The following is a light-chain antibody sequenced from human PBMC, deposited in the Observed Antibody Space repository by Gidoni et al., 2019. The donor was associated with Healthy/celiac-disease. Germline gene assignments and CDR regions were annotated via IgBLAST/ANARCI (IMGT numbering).Light chain of an antibody. Sequence: DIQMTQSPSSLSASVGDRVTITCRASQSISSYLNWYQQKPGKAPKLLIYAASSLQSGVPSRFSGSGSADFTLTISSLQPEDFATYYCQQSYSTLRTFGQGTKVEIK. CDR2: AAS. J-gene: IGKJ1*01. V-gene: IGKV1-39*01. CDR3: QQSYSTLRT. CDR1: QSISSY.